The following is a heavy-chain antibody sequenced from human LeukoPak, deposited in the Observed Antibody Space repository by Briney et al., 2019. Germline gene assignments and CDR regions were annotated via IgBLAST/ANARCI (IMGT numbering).Heavy chain of an antibody. V-gene: IGHV4-34*01. Sequence: PSETLSLTCAVYGGSFSGNYWNWIRQSPGKGLEWIGEINHSGNTNYNPSLKSRVTISVDTSKNQFSLKLSSVTAADTAMYYCARDSSGYGGAWYFDLWGRGTLVTVSS. J-gene: IGHJ2*01. CDR1: GGSFSGNY. CDR2: INHSGNT. D-gene: IGHD4-23*01. CDR3: ARDSSGYGGAWYFDL.